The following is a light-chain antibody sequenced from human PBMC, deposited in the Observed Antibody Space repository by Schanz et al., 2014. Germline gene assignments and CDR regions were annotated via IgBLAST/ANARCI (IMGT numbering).Light chain of an antibody. CDR1: QSLLHSDGKNY. Sequence: DIVLTQSPLSLPVTPGEPASISCRSSQSLLHSDGKNYLDWYLQKPGQSPQLLVYLGSNRASGVPDRFSGSGSGTDFTLKVSRVEAEDVGVYYCMQALQTPLTFGGGTKVEIK. V-gene: IGKV2-28*01. CDR3: MQALQTPLT. CDR2: LGS. J-gene: IGKJ4*01.